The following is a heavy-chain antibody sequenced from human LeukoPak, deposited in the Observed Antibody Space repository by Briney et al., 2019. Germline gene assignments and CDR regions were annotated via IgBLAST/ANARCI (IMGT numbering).Heavy chain of an antibody. CDR3: ARVRFGELVVFDI. V-gene: IGHV4-39*07. CDR1: GGSISSSTYY. CDR2: IDYSGTT. Sequence: SETLSLTCTVSGGSISSSTYYWGWIRQPPGKGLEWIGTIDYSGTTYYNPSLKSRVTISVDTSKNQFSLKLSSVTAADTAVYYCARVRFGELVVFDIWGQGTMVTVSS. J-gene: IGHJ3*02. D-gene: IGHD3-10*01.